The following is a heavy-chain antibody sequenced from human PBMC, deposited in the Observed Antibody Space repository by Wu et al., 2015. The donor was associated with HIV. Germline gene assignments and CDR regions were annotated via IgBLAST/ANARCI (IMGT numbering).Heavy chain of an antibody. CDR2: ISPIIGTP. D-gene: IGHD3-9*01. CDR3: ARVGYYDILTGYYVYYYGMDV. CDR1: GYTFTSYG. V-gene: IGHV1-18*01. Sequence: QVQLVQSGAEVKKPGASVKVSCKASGYTFTSYGITWVRQAPGQGLEWMGWISPIIGTPKYAQNFQGRVTMTTDTSTSTAYMELRSLRSDDTAVYYCARVGYYDILTGYYVYYYGMDVWGQGTTVTVSS. J-gene: IGHJ6*02.